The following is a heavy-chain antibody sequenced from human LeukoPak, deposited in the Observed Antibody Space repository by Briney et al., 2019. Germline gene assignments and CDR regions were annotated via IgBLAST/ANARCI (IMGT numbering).Heavy chain of an antibody. Sequence: GGSLRLCCAASGFSFSSYGIHWVRQAPGKGLEWVAAISHDGTNQYYTDSAKGRFTISRDNSKNTVFLQINSLRAEDTAVYYCARVYSSTSGKGMDVWGQGTTVTVSS. CDR1: GFSFSSYG. D-gene: IGHD6-13*01. CDR2: ISHDGTNQ. CDR3: ARVYSSTSGKGMDV. J-gene: IGHJ6*02. V-gene: IGHV3-30*03.